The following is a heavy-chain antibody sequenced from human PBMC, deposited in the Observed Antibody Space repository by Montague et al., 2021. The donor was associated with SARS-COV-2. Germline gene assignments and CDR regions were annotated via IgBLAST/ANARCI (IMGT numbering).Heavy chain of an antibody. Sequence: SETLSLTCAVHGGSFNDYYWSWIRQSPGKGLEWIGEINHGGITNYSPSLKSRVTISADTSKNQFSLKLKSVTAADTANYYCARGHQGVAMIVVVMIGAEYYFDDWGQGSLVTVSS. D-gene: IGHD3-22*01. CDR2: INHGGIT. CDR1: GGSFNDYY. V-gene: IGHV4-34*01. J-gene: IGHJ4*02. CDR3: ARGHQGVAMIVVVMIGAEYYFDD.